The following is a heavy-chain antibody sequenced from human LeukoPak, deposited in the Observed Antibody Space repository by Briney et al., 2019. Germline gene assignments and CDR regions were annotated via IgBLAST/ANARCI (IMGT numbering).Heavy chain of an antibody. CDR2: IQQHGSET. CDR3: AKEMVGERTYYFDY. D-gene: IGHD3-10*02. J-gene: IGHJ4*02. CDR1: GFTFSSYA. V-gene: IGHV3-7*01. Sequence: GGSLRLSCAASGFTFSSYAMSWVRQAPGKGLEWVANIQQHGSETYYGDSVKGRFTISRDNAKNSLYLQMNSLRAEDTAVYYCAKEMVGERTYYFDYWGQGTLVTVSS.